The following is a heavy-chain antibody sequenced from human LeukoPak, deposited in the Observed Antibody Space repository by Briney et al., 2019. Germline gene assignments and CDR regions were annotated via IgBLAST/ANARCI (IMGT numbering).Heavy chain of an antibody. D-gene: IGHD2-8*01. CDR2: ISGSGGST. CDR3: AKFWGLYNGVCRTCPFDY. V-gene: IGHV3-23*01. CDR1: GFTVGYNY. J-gene: IGHJ4*02. Sequence: GGSLRLSCAASGFTVGYNYMTWVRQAPGKGLEWVSAISGSGGSTYYADSVKGRFTISRDNSKNTLYLQMNSLRAEDTAVYYCAKFWGLYNGVCRTCPFDYWGQGTLVTVSS.